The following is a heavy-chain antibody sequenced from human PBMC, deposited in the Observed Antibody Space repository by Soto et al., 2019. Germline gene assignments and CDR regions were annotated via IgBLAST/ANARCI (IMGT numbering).Heavy chain of an antibody. D-gene: IGHD3-22*01. Sequence: QVHLVQSATEVKKAGSSVKVSCKASGGTFGSYPITWVRQAPGQGLEWMGRITPTLGIAHSAQKFQGRVTVPADKVTGTVYMEVTSLRSEDTAVYSCASSPPRRPGYDGGGYRYYFDYWGQGTLVTVSS. V-gene: IGHV1-69*02. CDR3: ASSPPRRPGYDGGGYRYYFDY. J-gene: IGHJ4*02. CDR1: GGTFGSYP. CDR2: ITPTLGIA.